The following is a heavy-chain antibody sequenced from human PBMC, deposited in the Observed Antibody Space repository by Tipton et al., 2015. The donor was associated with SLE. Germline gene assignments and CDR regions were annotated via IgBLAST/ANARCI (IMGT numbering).Heavy chain of an antibody. D-gene: IGHD1-26*01. CDR3: ARVDGAIVGPPDY. J-gene: IGHJ4*02. Sequence: SGFIFSSNAMTWVRQAPGKGLEWVSAISGSGGSIYYADSVKGRFTISRDNGRNTVNLQMNSLRDDDTALYYCARVDGAIVGPPDYWGQGPLVPFPS. CDR1: GFIFSSNA. CDR2: ISGSGGSI. V-gene: IGHV3-23*01.